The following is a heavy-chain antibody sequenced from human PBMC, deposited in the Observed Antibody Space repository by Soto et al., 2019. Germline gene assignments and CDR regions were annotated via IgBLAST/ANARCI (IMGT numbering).Heavy chain of an antibody. J-gene: IGHJ5*02. CDR2: IYPGDSEP. CDR1: GFTFSNYW. V-gene: IGHV5-51*01. Sequence: GESLKISCTASGFTFSNYWIAWVRQLPGKGLEWMGIIYPGDSEPRYSPSFQGQVTFSADKSISTVYLHWSSLKASDTAIYYCAKGVRPTVPDNWFDPWGQGTLVTVSS. D-gene: IGHD3-10*01. CDR3: AKGVRPTVPDNWFDP.